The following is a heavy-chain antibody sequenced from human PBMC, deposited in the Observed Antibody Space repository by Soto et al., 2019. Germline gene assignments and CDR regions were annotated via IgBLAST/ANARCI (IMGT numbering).Heavy chain of an antibody. J-gene: IGHJ4*02. Sequence: QVQLVQSGPEVKKPGSSVKVSCKASGDTFNSYVITWVRQAPGQGLEWLGGIITAFGTTSYAQNFQDRLTITADEAATTDHMELSSLTSDDTAMYYCTRSYGYTFSGSMDNWGKGTLVTVSS. D-gene: IGHD5-18*01. V-gene: IGHV1-69*01. CDR3: TRSYGYTFSGSMDN. CDR2: IITAFGTT. CDR1: GDTFNSYV.